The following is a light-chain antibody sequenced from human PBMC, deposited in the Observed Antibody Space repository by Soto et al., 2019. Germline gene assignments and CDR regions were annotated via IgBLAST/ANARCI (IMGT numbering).Light chain of an antibody. Sequence: QSALTQPASVSGSPGQSITISCPGAPSDVGAYNYVSWYQQHPGKAPQLMIYDVTARPSGVSNRFSGSKSGNTASLTISGLQAEDEADYYCSAYTSSSTLVCGGGTKLTVL. J-gene: IGLJ3*02. CDR3: SAYTSSSTLV. V-gene: IGLV2-14*03. CDR2: DVT. CDR1: PSDVGAYNY.